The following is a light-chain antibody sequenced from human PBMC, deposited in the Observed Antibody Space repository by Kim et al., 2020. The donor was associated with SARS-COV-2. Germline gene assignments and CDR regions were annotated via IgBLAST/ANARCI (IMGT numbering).Light chain of an antibody. CDR1: QGLGSQ. Sequence: MAPGDRAPLTCRASQGLGSQLAWYQQKPGQAPRLVIYDASNRATGIPARFSGSGSGTDFTLIISSLEPEDFAVYFCQQRRNWPVTFGQGTKVDIK. CDR2: DAS. CDR3: QQRRNWPVT. V-gene: IGKV3-11*01. J-gene: IGKJ1*01.